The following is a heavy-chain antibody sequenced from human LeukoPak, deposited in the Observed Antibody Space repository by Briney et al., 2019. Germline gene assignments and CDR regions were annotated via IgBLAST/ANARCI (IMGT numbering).Heavy chain of an antibody. J-gene: IGHJ4*02. Sequence: ASVKVSCKVSGYTLTELSMHWVRQAPGKGLEWMIGFDPEDGETIYAQKFQGRVTMTEDTSTDTAYMELSSLRSEDTAVYYCATSRIYCGGDCPLHWGQGTLVTVSS. CDR3: ATSRIYCGGDCPLH. CDR1: GYTLTELS. D-gene: IGHD2-21*02. V-gene: IGHV1-24*01. CDR2: FDPEDGET.